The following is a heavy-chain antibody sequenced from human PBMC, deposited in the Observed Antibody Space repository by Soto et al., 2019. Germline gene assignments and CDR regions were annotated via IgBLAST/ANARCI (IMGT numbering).Heavy chain of an antibody. D-gene: IGHD5-18*01. Sequence: QVQLVQSGAEVKKPGSSVKVSCKASGGTLSSYVISCVRQAPGQGLEWMGGIIPVFGTVNYAQKFQGRVTINADESTTTAYMELRSLRSEDAAVYYCARAQRIQLWASGMDVWGQGTTVTVSS. CDR3: ARAQRIQLWASGMDV. CDR1: GGTLSSYV. V-gene: IGHV1-69*01. J-gene: IGHJ6*02. CDR2: IIPVFGTV.